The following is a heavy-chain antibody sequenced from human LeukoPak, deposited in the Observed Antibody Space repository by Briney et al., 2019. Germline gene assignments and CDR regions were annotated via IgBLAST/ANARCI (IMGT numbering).Heavy chain of an antibody. D-gene: IGHD1-1*01. V-gene: IGHV3-7*01. CDR1: GFTFSSYW. Sequence: GGSLRLSCAASGFTFSSYWMSWVRQAPGKGLEWVANINQDGSEKYYVDSVKGRFTISRDNAKNSLYLQMNSLRAEDTAVYYCTGTVVADDYWGQGTLVTVSS. CDR3: TGTVVADDY. J-gene: IGHJ4*02. CDR2: INQDGSEK.